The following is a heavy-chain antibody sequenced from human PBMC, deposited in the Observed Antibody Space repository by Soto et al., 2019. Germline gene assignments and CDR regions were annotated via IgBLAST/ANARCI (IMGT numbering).Heavy chain of an antibody. CDR2: ISRDGNTK. D-gene: IGHD3-10*01. CDR3: ARELASGN. CDR1: GFTLSNNG. V-gene: IGHV3-30*03. Sequence: QVQLVESGGGVVQPGRSLRLSCAASGFTLSNNGMHWVRQAPGKGLEWVAVISRDGNTKFYADSVKGRFAISKDNSENTLYLQMNSLRLEDTAVYFCARELASGNWGQGTLVTVFS. J-gene: IGHJ4*02.